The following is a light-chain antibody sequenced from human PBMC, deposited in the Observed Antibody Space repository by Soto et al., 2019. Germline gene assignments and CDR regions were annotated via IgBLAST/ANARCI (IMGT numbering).Light chain of an antibody. J-gene: IGLJ1*01. Sequence: QSALTQPASVSGSLGQSITISCTGTSNDVGSYNLVSWYQQHPGKAPKLMIYDVTKRPSGVSDRFSGSRSGNTASLTISGLQAEDESDYYCCSYAASSTYVFGSGTKVTVL. CDR1: SNDVGSYNL. V-gene: IGLV2-23*02. CDR3: CSYAASSTYV. CDR2: DVT.